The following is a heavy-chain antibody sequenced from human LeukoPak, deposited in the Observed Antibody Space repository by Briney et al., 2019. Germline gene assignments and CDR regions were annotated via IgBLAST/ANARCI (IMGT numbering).Heavy chain of an antibody. CDR2: ISNVGGRT. J-gene: IGHJ3*02. CDR3: ARTDRTGALGRFRMRSDAFDI. CDR1: GFTFDDYA. Sequence: GGSLRLSCAASGFTFDDYAMTWVRQAPGRGLEWVSVISNVGGRTYYADSVKGRFTISRDTSKNTLYLQMNSLRVEDTAIYYCARTDRTGALGRFRMRSDAFDIWGQGTMVTVSS. D-gene: IGHD3-3*01. V-gene: IGHV3-23*01.